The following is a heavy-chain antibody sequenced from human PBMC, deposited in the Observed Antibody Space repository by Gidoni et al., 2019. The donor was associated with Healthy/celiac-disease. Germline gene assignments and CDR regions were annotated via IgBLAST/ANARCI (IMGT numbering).Heavy chain of an antibody. V-gene: IGHV3-23*01. D-gene: IGHD6-13*01. CDR2: ISGSGGST. Sequence: EVQLLESGGGLVQPGGSLRLRCAASGVTVSSCAMSWVRQAPGKGLEWVSTISGSGGSTYYADSVRGRFTTSRDNSKNTLYLQMNSRRAEDTAVYYCARHILSSSHPSPPYWGQGTLVTVSS. CDR3: ARHILSSSHPSPPY. J-gene: IGHJ4*02. CDR1: GVTVSSCA.